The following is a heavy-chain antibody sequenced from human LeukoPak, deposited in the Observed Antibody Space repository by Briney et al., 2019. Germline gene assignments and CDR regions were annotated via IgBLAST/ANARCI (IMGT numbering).Heavy chain of an antibody. D-gene: IGHD6-19*01. Sequence: SGPTLVKPTQTLTLTCTFSGFSLSTSGVCVGWIRQPPGKALEWLALIYWDDDKRYSPSLKSGLTITKDTSKNQVVLTMTNMDPVDTATYYCAHRLDSDWAFDYWGQGTLVTVSS. J-gene: IGHJ4*02. CDR2: IYWDDDK. CDR1: GFSLSTSGVC. CDR3: AHRLDSDWAFDY. V-gene: IGHV2-5*02.